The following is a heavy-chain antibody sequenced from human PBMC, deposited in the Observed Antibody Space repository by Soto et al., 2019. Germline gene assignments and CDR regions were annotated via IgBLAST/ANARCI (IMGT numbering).Heavy chain of an antibody. D-gene: IGHD6-19*01. V-gene: IGHV3-30-3*01. CDR2: ISYDGSNG. J-gene: IGHJ4*02. CDR3: ARARLKYSSGWYGGY. CDR1: GFTFSSYA. Sequence: QVQLVESGGGVVQPGRSLRLSCAASGFTFSSYAMHWVRQAPGKGLEWVAIISYDGSNGYYADSVKGRFTISRDNSQKTLYLQMNSLRAEDTAVYYCARARLKYSSGWYGGYWGQGTLVTVSS.